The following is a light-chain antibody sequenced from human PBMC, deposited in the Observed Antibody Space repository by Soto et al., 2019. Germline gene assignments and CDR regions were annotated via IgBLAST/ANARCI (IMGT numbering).Light chain of an antibody. CDR1: QSVLYSSTNKHY. V-gene: IGKV4-1*01. J-gene: IGKJ2*01. CDR2: WAS. CDR3: QQYESTPPT. Sequence: DIVMTQSPDSLAVSLGERATINCKSSQSVLYSSTNKHYLAWYQQRPGQPPKLLIYWASTRESGVPDRFSGSGSEADFTLTITSLQAEDVAVYYCQQYESTPPTFGQGTKLEIK.